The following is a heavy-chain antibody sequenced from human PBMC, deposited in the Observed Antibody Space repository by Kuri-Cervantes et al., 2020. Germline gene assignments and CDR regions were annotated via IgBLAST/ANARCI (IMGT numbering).Heavy chain of an antibody. CDR1: GFTFSSYA. Sequence: GGSLRLSCAASGFTFSSYAMSWVRQAPGKGLEWVSTISGSGGNTYYADSVKGRFTISRDNSENTLYLQLSSLRAEDTAVYYCARAGDWGAFDIWGQGTMVTVSS. J-gene: IGHJ3*02. V-gene: IGHV3-23*01. CDR2: ISGSGGNT. CDR3: ARAGDWGAFDI. D-gene: IGHD2-21*02.